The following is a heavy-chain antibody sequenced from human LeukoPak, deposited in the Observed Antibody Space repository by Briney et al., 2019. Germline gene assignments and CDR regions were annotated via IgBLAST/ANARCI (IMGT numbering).Heavy chain of an antibody. D-gene: IGHD3-16*01. CDR1: GFTFSSSA. CDR3: AKDCLRGVFDAFDI. Sequence: GRSLRLSCAASGFTFSSSAMSWVRQAPGKGLEWVSSISGSGGSPYYADSVKGRFTISRDNSKNTLYLQMNSLRAEDTAVYYCAKDCLRGVFDAFDIWGQGTVVTVSS. CDR2: ISGSGGSP. J-gene: IGHJ3*02. V-gene: IGHV3-23*01.